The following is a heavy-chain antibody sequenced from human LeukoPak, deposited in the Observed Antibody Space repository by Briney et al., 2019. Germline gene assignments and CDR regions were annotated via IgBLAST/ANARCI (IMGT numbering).Heavy chain of an antibody. D-gene: IGHD2-2*02. CDR3: AKNSLGYCSSTSCYRDYYYYYGMDV. CDR2: IYYSGST. V-gene: IGHV4-39*01. J-gene: IGHJ6*02. CDR1: GGSISSSSYY. Sequence: SETLSLTCTVSGGSISSSSYYWGWIRQPPGKGLEWIGSIYYSGSTYYNPSLKSRVTISVDTSKNQFSLKLSSVTAADTAVYYCAKNSLGYCSSTSCYRDYYYYYGMDVWGQGTTVTVSS.